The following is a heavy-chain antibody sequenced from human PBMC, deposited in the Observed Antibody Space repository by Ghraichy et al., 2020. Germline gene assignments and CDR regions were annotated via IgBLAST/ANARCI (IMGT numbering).Heavy chain of an antibody. CDR3: ASHAPILRYGMDV. Sequence: LETLSLTCTVSGGSISSYYWSWIRQPPGKGLEWIGFIYHSGNTNYNPSLKSRVTISVDTSKNQFSLKLSSVTAADTAVYYCASHAPILRYGMDVWGPGTTVTVSS. J-gene: IGHJ6*02. CDR1: GGSISSYY. CDR2: IYHSGNT. V-gene: IGHV4-59*01.